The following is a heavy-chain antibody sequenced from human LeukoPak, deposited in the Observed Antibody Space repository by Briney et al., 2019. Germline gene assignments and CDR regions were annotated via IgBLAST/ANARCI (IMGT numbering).Heavy chain of an antibody. D-gene: IGHD2-2*01. CDR3: ARLPEGVVPAAIMFDP. CDR1: GYSFTSYW. CDR2: IYPGDSDT. V-gene: IGHV5-51*01. Sequence: GESLKISCKGSGYSFTSYWIGWVRQLPGKGLEWMGIIYPGDSDTRYSPSFQGQVTISADKSISTAYLQWSSLKASDTAMYYCARLPEGVVPAAIMFDPWGQGTLVTVSS. J-gene: IGHJ5*02.